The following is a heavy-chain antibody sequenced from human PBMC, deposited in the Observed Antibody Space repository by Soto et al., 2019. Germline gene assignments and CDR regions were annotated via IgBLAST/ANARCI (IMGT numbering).Heavy chain of an antibody. CDR3: AKGSHGYSYGHGENGVDY. J-gene: IGHJ4*02. D-gene: IGHD5-18*01. CDR1: GFTFSSYG. Sequence: QVQLVESGGGVVQPGRSLRLSCAASGFTFSSYGMHWVRQAPGKGLEWVAVISYDGSNKYYADSVKGRFTISRDNSKNTLYLQMNSLRAEDTAVYYCAKGSHGYSYGHGENGVDYWGQGTLVTVSS. CDR2: ISYDGSNK. V-gene: IGHV3-30*18.